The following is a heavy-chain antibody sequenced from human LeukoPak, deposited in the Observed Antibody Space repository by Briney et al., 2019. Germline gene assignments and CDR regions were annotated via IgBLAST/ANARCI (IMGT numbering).Heavy chain of an antibody. J-gene: IGHJ4*02. D-gene: IGHD3-10*01. CDR3: ARDYGMVRGVHFNY. V-gene: IGHV1-69*04. Sequence: SVKVSCKASGGTFSSYAISWVRQAPGQGLEWVGRIIPILGIANYAQKFQGRVTITADKSTSTAYMELSSLRSDDTAVYYCARDYGMVRGVHFNYWGQGTLVTVSS. CDR2: IIPILGIA. CDR1: GGTFSSYA.